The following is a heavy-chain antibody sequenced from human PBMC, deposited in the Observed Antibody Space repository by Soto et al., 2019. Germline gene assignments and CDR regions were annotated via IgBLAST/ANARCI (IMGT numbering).Heavy chain of an antibody. CDR1: GFTFSNYW. CDR2: INSDGSST. D-gene: IGHD3-16*01. J-gene: IGHJ5*02. V-gene: IGHV3-74*01. Sequence: HPGGSLRLSCAASGFTFSNYWIHWVRQAPGKGLVWVSRINSDGSSTNYADSVRGRFTVSRDNAKNTLYLQMNSLRAEDTAVYYSTRLRVTTFSDWFDPWGQGALVTVSS. CDR3: TRLRVTTFSDWFDP.